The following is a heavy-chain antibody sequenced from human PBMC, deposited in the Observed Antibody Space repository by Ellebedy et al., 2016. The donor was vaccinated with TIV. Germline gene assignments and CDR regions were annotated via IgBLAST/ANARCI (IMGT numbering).Heavy chain of an antibody. CDR2: IWYGGSNK. D-gene: IGHD3-10*01. J-gene: IGHJ6*02. Sequence: GGSLRLXXAASGFTFSSYGMHWVRQAPGKGLEWVAVIWYGGSNKYYADSVKGRFTISRDNSKNTLYLQMNSLRAEDTAVYYCAREPMVRGVIRRGYAMDVWGQGTTVTVSS. V-gene: IGHV3-33*01. CDR1: GFTFSSYG. CDR3: AREPMVRGVIRRGYAMDV.